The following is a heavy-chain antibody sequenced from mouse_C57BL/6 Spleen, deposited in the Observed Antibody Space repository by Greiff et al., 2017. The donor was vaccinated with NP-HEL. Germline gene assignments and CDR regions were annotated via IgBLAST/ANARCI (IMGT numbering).Heavy chain of an antibody. V-gene: IGHV1-18*01. CDR1: GYTFTDYN. CDR3: ARWANYYGSSYGAMDY. CDR2: INPNNGGT. Sequence: EVQLQQSGPELVKPGASVKIPCKASGYTFTDYNMDWVKQSHGKSLEWIGDINPNNGGTIYNQKFKGKATLTVDKSSSTAYMELRSLTSEDTAVYYCARWANYYGSSYGAMDYWGQGTSVTVSS. D-gene: IGHD1-1*01. J-gene: IGHJ4*01.